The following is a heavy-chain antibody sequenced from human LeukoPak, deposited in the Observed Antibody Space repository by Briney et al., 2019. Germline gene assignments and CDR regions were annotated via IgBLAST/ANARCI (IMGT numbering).Heavy chain of an antibody. CDR3: AREDEELQNWFDP. D-gene: IGHD1-26*01. CDR1: GFTFSSYA. V-gene: IGHV3-30-3*01. Sequence: GGSLRLSCAASGFTFSSYAMHWARQAPGKGLEWVAVISYDGSNKYYADSVKGRFTISRDNSKNTLYLQMNSLRAEDTAVYYCAREDEELQNWFDPWGQGTLVTVSS. J-gene: IGHJ5*02. CDR2: ISYDGSNK.